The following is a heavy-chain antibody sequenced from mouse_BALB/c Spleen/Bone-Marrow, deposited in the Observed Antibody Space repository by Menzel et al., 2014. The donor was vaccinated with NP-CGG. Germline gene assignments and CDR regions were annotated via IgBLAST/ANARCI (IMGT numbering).Heavy chain of an antibody. D-gene: IGHD1-1*01. Sequence: EVKVVDSGPGLVKPSQSLSLTCTVTGYSIXSDYAWNWIRQFPGNKLEWMGYISYSGSTSYNPSLKSRISITRDTSKNQFFLQLNSVTTEDTATYYCAREGLPTVVDYFDYWGQGTTLTVSS. J-gene: IGHJ2*01. CDR1: GYSIXSDYA. V-gene: IGHV3-2*02. CDR3: AREGLPTVVDYFDY. CDR2: ISYSGST.